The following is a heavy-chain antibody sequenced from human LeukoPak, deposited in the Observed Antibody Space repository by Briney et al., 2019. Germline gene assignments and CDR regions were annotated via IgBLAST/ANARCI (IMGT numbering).Heavy chain of an antibody. CDR2: ISSSSSYI. D-gene: IGHD6-13*01. V-gene: IGHV3-21*01. J-gene: IGHJ6*03. Sequence: GGSLRLSCAASGFTFSSYGMNWVRQAPGKGLEWVSSISSSSSYIYYADSVKGRFTISRDNAKNSLYLQMNSLRAEDTAVYYCARDKAAGNPMGDYYYYYYRDVWGKGTTVTVSS. CDR1: GFTFSSYG. CDR3: ARDKAAGNPMGDYYYYYYRDV.